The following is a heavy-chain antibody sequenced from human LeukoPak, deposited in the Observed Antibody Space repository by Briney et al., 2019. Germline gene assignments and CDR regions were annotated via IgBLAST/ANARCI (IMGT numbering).Heavy chain of an antibody. CDR2: IFYSGAT. J-gene: IGHJ4*02. Sequence: SETLSLTCSVSGGSITNSRWYWGWLRQPPGKGLEWNGSIFYSGATNSNPSLRSRLTISVDTSKNQFSLKLSSVTAADTAVYYCARGEIKYSSSWYFDYWGQGTLVTVSS. CDR1: GGSITNSRWY. V-gene: IGHV4-39*07. CDR3: ARGEIKYSSSWYFDY. D-gene: IGHD6-13*01.